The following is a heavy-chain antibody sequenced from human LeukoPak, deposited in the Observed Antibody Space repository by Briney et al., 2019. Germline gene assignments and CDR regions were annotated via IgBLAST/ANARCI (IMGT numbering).Heavy chain of an antibody. D-gene: IGHD2-2*01. V-gene: IGHV4-39*07. J-gene: IGHJ5*02. CDR2: IYYSRST. CDR3: ARDFYSTSIVVVPAAPSGWFDP. Sequence: SETLSLTCTVSGGSFSSSSYYWGWISQPPGKALAWIGSIYYSRSTNYNPSLKSRVTISVDTSKNQFSLKLSSVTAADTAVYYCARDFYSTSIVVVPAAPSGWFDPWGQGTLVTVSS. CDR1: GGSFSSSSYY.